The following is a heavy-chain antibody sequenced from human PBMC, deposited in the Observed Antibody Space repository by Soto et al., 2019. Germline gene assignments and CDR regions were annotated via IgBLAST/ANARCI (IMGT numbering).Heavy chain of an antibody. V-gene: IGHV1-69*01. CDR2: ISPMFGKA. Sequence: QVQLVQSGAEVKRPGSSVKVSCKASGGTFYNYAINWVRQAPGQGLEWMGDISPMFGKANYAQKFQGRVKITADDSTATAYLELSSLRSEDTALYYCAREVEVHTPVFGFWGQGSLVTVSS. CDR1: GGTFYNYA. D-gene: IGHD2-2*01. J-gene: IGHJ4*02. CDR3: AREVEVHTPVFGF.